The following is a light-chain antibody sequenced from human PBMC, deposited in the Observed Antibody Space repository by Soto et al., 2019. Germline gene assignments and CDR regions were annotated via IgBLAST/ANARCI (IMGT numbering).Light chain of an antibody. CDR1: QYIATS. J-gene: IGKJ1*01. CDR2: DAS. CDR3: QQYNSYVT. Sequence: DIQMPQSPSSLSPSVGDTATITCRASQYIATSVNWYQQKPGKAPKLLIYDASSLESGVPSRFSGTGSGTEFTLTISSLQPDDFGTYYCQQYNSYVTFAQGTKVDIK. V-gene: IGKV1-5*01.